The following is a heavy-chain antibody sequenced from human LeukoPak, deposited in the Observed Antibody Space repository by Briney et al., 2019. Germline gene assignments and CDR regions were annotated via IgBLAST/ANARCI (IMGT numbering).Heavy chain of an antibody. CDR2: INHSGST. D-gene: IGHD3-10*01. CDR3: ARGLAGSGTGY. V-gene: IGHV4-34*01. J-gene: IGHJ4*02. CDR1: GGSFSGYY. Sequence: SETLSLTCAVYGGSFSGYYWSWIRQPPGKGMEWIGEINHSGSTNYNPSLKSRVTISVDTSKNQFSLKLSSVTAAATAVYYCARGLAGSGTGYWGQGTLVTASS.